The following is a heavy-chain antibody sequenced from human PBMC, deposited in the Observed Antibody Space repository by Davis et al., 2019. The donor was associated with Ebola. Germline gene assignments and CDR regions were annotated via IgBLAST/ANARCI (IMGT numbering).Heavy chain of an antibody. CDR3: ASGETLGYCSGGSCYRYYYYGMDV. V-gene: IGHV1-2*02. CDR2: INPNSGGT. CDR1: GYTFTGYY. Sequence: AASVKVSCKASGYTFTGYYMHWVRQAPGQGLEWMGWINPNSGGTNYAQKFQGRVTMTRDTSISTAYMELSRLRSDDTAVYYCASGETLGYCSGGSCYRYYYYGMDVWGQGTAVTVSS. D-gene: IGHD2-15*01. J-gene: IGHJ6*02.